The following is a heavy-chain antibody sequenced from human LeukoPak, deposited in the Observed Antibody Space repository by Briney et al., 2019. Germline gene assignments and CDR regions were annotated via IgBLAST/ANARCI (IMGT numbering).Heavy chain of an antibody. CDR3: ARATYYDFWSGFDQSHSWFDP. J-gene: IGHJ5*02. Sequence: ASMKVSCKASGYTFTSYYMHWVRQAPGQGLEWMGIINPSGGSTSYAQKFQGRVTMTRDTSTSTVYMELSSLRSEDTAVYYCARATYYDFWSGFDQSHSWFDPWGQGTLVTVSS. V-gene: IGHV1-46*01. D-gene: IGHD3-3*01. CDR2: INPSGGST. CDR1: GYTFTSYY.